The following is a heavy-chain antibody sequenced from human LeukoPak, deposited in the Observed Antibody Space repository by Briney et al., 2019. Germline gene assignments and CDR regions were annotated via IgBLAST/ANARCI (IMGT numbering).Heavy chain of an antibody. V-gene: IGHV4-4*07. D-gene: IGHD3-3*01. Sequence: SETLSLTCTVSGGSISSYYWSWIRQPAGKGLEWIGRIYTSGGTNYNPSPKSRVTMSLDTSKSQFSLKLSSVTAADTAVYYCAKASFSGGSYDFWGGFRPNFPPYYMDVWGKGTTVTVSS. CDR1: GGSISSYY. CDR2: IYTSGGT. J-gene: IGHJ6*03. CDR3: AKASFSGGSYDFWGGFRPNFPPYYMDV.